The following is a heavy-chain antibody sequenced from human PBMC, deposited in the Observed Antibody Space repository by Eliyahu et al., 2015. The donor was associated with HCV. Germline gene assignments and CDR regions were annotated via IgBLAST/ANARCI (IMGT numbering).Heavy chain of an antibody. D-gene: IGHD3-3*01. CDR2: INHSGST. CDR3: ARAFDFWSGGMDV. Sequence: QVQLQQWGAGLLKPSXTLSLTCAXXXGSFSXYYWSWILXPPGKGLXWIGEINHSGSTNYNPSLKSRVTISLDTSKNHFSLKLRSVTAADTAVYYCARAFDFWSGGMDVWGQGTTVTVSS. J-gene: IGHJ6*02. CDR1: XGSFSXYY. V-gene: IGHV4-34*01.